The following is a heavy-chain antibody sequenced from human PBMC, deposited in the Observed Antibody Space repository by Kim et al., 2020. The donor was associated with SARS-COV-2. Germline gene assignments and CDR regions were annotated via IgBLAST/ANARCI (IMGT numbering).Heavy chain of an antibody. Sequence: AASVKGRFTISRDDSKSIAYLQMNSLRSEDTAVYYCTMIVVVTGYYFDYWGQGTLVTVSS. V-gene: IGHV3-49*02. CDR3: TMIVVVTGYYFDY. D-gene: IGHD3-22*01. J-gene: IGHJ4*02.